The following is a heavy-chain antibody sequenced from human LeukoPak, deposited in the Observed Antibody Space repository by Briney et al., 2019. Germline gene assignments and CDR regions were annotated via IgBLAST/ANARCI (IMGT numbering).Heavy chain of an antibody. CDR3: ARGEEQWLGSFDY. D-gene: IGHD6-19*01. CDR2: INHSGST. Sequence: PSETLSLTCAVYGGSFSGYYWSWIRQPPGKGLEWIGEINHSGSTNYNPSLKSRVTISVDTSKNQFSLKLSSVTAADTAVYYCARGEEQWLGSFDYWGQGTLVTVSS. J-gene: IGHJ4*02. CDR1: GGSFSGYY. V-gene: IGHV4-34*01.